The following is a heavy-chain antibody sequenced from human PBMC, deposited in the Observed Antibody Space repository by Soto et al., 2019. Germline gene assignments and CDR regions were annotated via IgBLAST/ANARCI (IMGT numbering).Heavy chain of an antibody. CDR3: ARASSPLYSRSWYYFDY. J-gene: IGHJ4*02. CDR2: IYYSGST. CDR1: GGSISSYY. V-gene: IGHV4-59*01. D-gene: IGHD6-13*01. Sequence: PSETLSLTCTVSGGSISSYYWSWIRQPPGKGLEWIGYIYYSGSTNYNPSLKSRVTISVDTSKNQFSLKLSSVTAADTAVYYCARASSPLYSRSWYYFDYWGQGTLVTVSS.